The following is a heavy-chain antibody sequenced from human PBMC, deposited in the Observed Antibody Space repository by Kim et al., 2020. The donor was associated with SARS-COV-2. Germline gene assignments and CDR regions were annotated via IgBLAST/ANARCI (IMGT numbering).Heavy chain of an antibody. CDR2: INAGNGNT. V-gene: IGHV1-3*01. J-gene: IGHJ3*02. CDR1: GYTFTSYA. Sequence: ASVKVSCKASGYTFTSYAMHWVRQAPGQRLEWMGWINAGNGNTKYSQKFQGRVTITRDTSASTAYMELSSLRSEDTAVYYCAREHQWGHDAFDIWGQGTMVTVSS. D-gene: IGHD1-26*01. CDR3: AREHQWGHDAFDI.